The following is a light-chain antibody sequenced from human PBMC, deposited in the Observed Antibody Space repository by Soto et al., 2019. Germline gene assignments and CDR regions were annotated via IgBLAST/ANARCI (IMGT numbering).Light chain of an antibody. CDR3: SSYAGSNTPYV. CDR2: EVN. CDR1: SSDVGGYNY. J-gene: IGLJ1*01. Sequence: QSALTQPPSASGSPGQSVTISCTGTSSDVGGYNYVSWYHHHPGNAPKLMIFEVNKRASGVPDRFSGSKSGNTASLTVSGLQAEDEDDYYCSSYAGSNTPYVFGTGTKLTVL. V-gene: IGLV2-8*01.